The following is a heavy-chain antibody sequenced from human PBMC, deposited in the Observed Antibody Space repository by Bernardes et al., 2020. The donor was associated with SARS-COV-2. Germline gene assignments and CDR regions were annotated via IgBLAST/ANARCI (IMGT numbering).Heavy chain of an antibody. V-gene: IGHV4-4*07. D-gene: IGHD6-19*01. CDR1: GGSINNYY. J-gene: IGHJ4*02. CDR3: AGTVAGTANFEH. CDR2: ISASRST. Sequence: SETLSLTCSVSGGSINNYYWNWIRQPAGKGLEWIGRISASRSTNYNPSLKSRIAMSVDTSNNHFSLKLTSVTAAVTAVYFCAGTVAGTANFEHCGQGT.